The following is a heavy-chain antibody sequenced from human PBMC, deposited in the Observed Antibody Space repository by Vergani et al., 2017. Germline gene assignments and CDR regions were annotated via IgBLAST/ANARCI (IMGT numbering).Heavy chain of an antibody. CDR3: AKGGMLGPEPPRTYYFDY. CDR2: ISYDGSNK. V-gene: IGHV3-30*18. CDR1: GFTFSSYG. Sequence: QVQLVESGGGVVQPGRSLRLSCAASGFTFSSYGMHWVRQAPGKGLEGVAVISYDGSNKYYADSVKGRFTISRDNSKNTLYLQMDSLRAEDTAVYYWAKGGMLGPEPPRTYYFDYWGQGTLVTVSS. J-gene: IGHJ4*02. D-gene: IGHD1-14*01.